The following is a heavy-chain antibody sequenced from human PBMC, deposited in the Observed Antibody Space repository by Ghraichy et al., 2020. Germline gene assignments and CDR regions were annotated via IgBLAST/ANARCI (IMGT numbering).Heavy chain of an antibody. CDR1: GGSISSYY. J-gene: IGHJ4*02. CDR3: ARAKMERTYYGGNQGYYFDY. CDR2: IYYSGST. Sequence: SETLSLTCTVSGGSISSYYWSWIRQPPGKGLEWIGYIYYSGSTNYNPSLKSRVTISVDSSKIQFSLKLSSVTAADTAVYYCARAKMERTYYGGNQGYYFDYWGQGTLVTVSS. D-gene: IGHD4-23*01. V-gene: IGHV4-59*01.